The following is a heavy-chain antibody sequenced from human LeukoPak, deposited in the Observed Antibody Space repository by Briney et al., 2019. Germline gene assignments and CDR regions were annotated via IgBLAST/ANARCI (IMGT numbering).Heavy chain of an antibody. Sequence: SQTLSLTCAISGDSVSSNSGAWNWIGQSPSRGLEWLGRTYYRSKWYNDYAVSVKSRITINPDTSKNQFSLQLNSVTPEDTAVYYCASGIGSFDYWGQGTLVTVSS. CDR1: GDSVSSNSGA. V-gene: IGHV6-1*01. CDR2: TYYRSKWYN. CDR3: ASGIGSFDY. D-gene: IGHD2-2*03. J-gene: IGHJ4*02.